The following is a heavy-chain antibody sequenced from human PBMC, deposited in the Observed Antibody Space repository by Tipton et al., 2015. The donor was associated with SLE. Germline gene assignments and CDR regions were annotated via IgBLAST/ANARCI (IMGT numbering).Heavy chain of an antibody. V-gene: IGHV4-59*11. Sequence: TLSLTCTVSGGPIRSHYWSWIRQPPGKGLEWIGYMYHSGSTKYNPSLKSRVTISLDTSKNQVPLKLTSVTAADTAVYYCARDHGVYEAFDIWGQGTMVTVSS. CDR2: MYHSGST. CDR3: ARDHGVYEAFDI. D-gene: IGHD5/OR15-5a*01. J-gene: IGHJ3*02. CDR1: GGPIRSHY.